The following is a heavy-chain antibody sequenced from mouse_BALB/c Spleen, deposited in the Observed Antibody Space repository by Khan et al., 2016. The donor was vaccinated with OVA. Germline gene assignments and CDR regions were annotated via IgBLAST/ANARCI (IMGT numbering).Heavy chain of an antibody. CDR2: ISYSGNS. J-gene: IGHJ3*01. V-gene: IGHV3-8*02. CDR1: GDSITSGY. CDR3: ACELRGFAY. Sequence: EVQLQESGPSLVKPSQTLSLTCSVTGDSITSGYWNWIRKFPGNKLEYMGYISYSGNSYYNPSLKSRISVPRATSKTQYYLQLNSETTEDTATNYWACELRGFAYWGQGTLVTVSA. D-gene: IGHD1-1*01.